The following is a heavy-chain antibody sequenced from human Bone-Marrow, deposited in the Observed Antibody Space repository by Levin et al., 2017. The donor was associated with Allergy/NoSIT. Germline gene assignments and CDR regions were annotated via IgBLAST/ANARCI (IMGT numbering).Heavy chain of an antibody. D-gene: IGHD4-17*01. V-gene: IGHV4-38-2*02. CDR2: IYSDGDT. J-gene: IGHJ4*02. CDR1: GYSISRGYY. Sequence: SQTLSLTCSVSGYSISRGYYWGWIRQSPVKGLEWIGNIYSDGDTSYNPSLKSRVTMSVDTSKNQFSLTLRSVTAADTAVYFCARAEVGDYDFWGQGTLVTVSS. CDR3: ARAEVGDYDF.